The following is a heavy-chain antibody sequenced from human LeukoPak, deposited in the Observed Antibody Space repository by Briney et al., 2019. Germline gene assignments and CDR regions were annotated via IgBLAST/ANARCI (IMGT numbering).Heavy chain of an antibody. J-gene: IGHJ4*02. V-gene: IGHV3-21*01. CDR3: AGLAAAGTRLVDY. CDR2: ISSSSSYI. CDR1: GFTFSSYS. D-gene: IGHD6-13*01. Sequence: PGGSLRLSCAASGFTFSSYSMNWVRQAPGKGLEWVSSISSSSSYIYYADSVKGRFTISRDNAKNSLYLQMNSLRAEDTAVYYCAGLAAAGTRLVDYWGQGTLVTVSS.